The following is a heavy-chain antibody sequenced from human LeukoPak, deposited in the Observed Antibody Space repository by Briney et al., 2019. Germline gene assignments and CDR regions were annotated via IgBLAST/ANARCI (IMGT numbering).Heavy chain of an antibody. D-gene: IGHD3-22*01. Sequence: QPGRSLRLSCAASGFTFSSYAMHWVRHAPGKGLEWVAFISYDGSNKYYADSVKGRFTISRDNAKNSLFLQLNSLRADDTAVYYCARELRTYFFDSSRDYSPPQPFDFWGQGTVVTVSS. CDR3: ARELRTYFFDSSRDYSPPQPFDF. CDR1: GFTFSSYA. CDR2: ISYDGSNK. J-gene: IGHJ3*01. V-gene: IGHV3-30*04.